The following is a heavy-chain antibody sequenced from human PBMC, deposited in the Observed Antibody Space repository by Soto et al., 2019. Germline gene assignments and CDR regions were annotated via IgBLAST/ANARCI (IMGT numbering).Heavy chain of an antibody. V-gene: IGHV3-13*01. D-gene: IGHD3-16*01. CDR1: GFPFNNYD. CDR2: FGSAGDI. CDR3: VRGGPNWDYYFYGMAV. J-gene: IGHJ6*02. Sequence: PGGSLRLSCTASGFPFNNYDMLWVRQAPGKGQEWVSTFGSAGDIYYSDSVKGRFTISRDNARESLYLQMNSLRVADTAVYYCVRGGPNWDYYFYGMAVWGQGTTVTVSS.